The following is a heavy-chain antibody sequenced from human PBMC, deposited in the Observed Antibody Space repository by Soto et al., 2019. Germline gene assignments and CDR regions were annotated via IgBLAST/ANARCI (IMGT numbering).Heavy chain of an antibody. J-gene: IGHJ3*02. V-gene: IGHV3-30-3*01. CDR1: GFTFSSYA. Sequence: PGGSLRLSCAASGFTFSSYAMHWVRQAPGKGLEWVAVISYDGSNKYYADSVKGRFTISRDNSKNTLYLQMNSLRAEDTAVYYCARVQGMWRAFDIWGQGTMVTVSS. CDR2: ISYDGSNK. D-gene: IGHD2-21*01. CDR3: ARVQGMWRAFDI.